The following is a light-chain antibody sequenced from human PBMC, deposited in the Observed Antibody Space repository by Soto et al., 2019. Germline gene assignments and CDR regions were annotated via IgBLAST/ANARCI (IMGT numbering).Light chain of an antibody. CDR1: SGYSNYK. V-gene: IGLV9-49*01. CDR2: VGSGGIVG. J-gene: IGLJ2*01. CDR3: GADHGSGSNVVVV. Sequence: QPVLTRPPSASASLGASVTLTCTLSSGYSNYKVDWYQQRPGKGRRFVMRVGSGGIVGSKGDGIPDRFSVLGSGLNRYLTIKNIQEEDESDYHCGADHGSGSNVVVVFGRGTKLTVL.